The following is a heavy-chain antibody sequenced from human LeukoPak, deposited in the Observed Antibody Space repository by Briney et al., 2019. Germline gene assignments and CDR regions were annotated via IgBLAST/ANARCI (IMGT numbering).Heavy chain of an antibody. CDR2: ISGGGAPV. V-gene: IGHV3-48*01. CDR1: GFTFSSYR. J-gene: IGHJ4*02. D-gene: IGHD6-13*01. Sequence: GGSLRLSCAAPGFTFSSYRMNWVRLAPGKGLEWVSYISGGGAPVYYADSVEGRFTVSRDNVKNSLYLQMHDLRVDDTAVYFCARDFRSSAWYIGDYWGQGVQVTVSS. CDR3: ARDFRSSAWYIGDY.